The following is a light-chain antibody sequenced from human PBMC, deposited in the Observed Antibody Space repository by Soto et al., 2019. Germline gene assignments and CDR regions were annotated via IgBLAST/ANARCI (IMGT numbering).Light chain of an antibody. V-gene: IGLV2-8*01. CDR2: EVS. CDR3: SSYAGSNNFV. Sequence: QSALTQPPSASGSPGQSVTIPCTGTSSDIGAYIYVSWYQQHPGKAPKLMISEVSRRPSGVPERFSGSKSGNTASLTVSGLQADDEAHYYCSSYAGSNNFVFGTGTKVTVL. CDR1: SSDIGAYIY. J-gene: IGLJ1*01.